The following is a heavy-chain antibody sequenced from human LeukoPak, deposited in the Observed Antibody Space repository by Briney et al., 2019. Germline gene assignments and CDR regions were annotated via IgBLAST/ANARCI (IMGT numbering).Heavy chain of an antibody. V-gene: IGHV4-4*07. J-gene: IGHJ4*02. D-gene: IGHD3-22*01. Sequence: SETLSLTCTVSGGSISSYYWSWIRQPAGKGLEWIGRIYTSGSTNYNPSLKSRVTMSVDTSKNQFSLKLSSVTAEDTAVYYCAKDFSYYYDSSGYSPNYFDYWGQGTLVTVSS. CDR1: GGSISSYY. CDR3: AKDFSYYYDSSGYSPNYFDY. CDR2: IYTSGST.